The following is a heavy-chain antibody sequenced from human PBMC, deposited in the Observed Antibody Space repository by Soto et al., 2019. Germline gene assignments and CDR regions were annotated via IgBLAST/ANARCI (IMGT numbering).Heavy chain of an antibody. CDR3: ARARLSRSWWFDP. D-gene: IGHD3-10*01. CDR1: GYTFTSYY. CDR2: IKPTGGST. Sequence: ASVKVSCKASGYTFTSYYMHWVRQAPGQGLEWMGMIKPTGGSTSYAQKFQGRVTMTRDTSTSTVYMELSSLTSEDTAVYYCARARLSRSWWFDPWGQGTLVTVSS. V-gene: IGHV1-46*01. J-gene: IGHJ5*02.